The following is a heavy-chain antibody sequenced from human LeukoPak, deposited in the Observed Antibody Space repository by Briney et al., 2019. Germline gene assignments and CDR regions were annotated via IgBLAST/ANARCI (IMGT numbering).Heavy chain of an antibody. CDR3: AREVLYYGSGSYDAFDI. D-gene: IGHD3-10*01. CDR2: IKQDGSEK. CDR1: GFTFSSYW. V-gene: IGHV3-7*01. J-gene: IGHJ3*02. Sequence: PGGSLRLSCAASGFTFSSYWMSWVRQAPGKGLEWVANIKQDGSEKYYVDSVRGRFTISRDNAKNSLYLQMNSLRAEDTAVYYCAREVLYYGSGSYDAFDIWGQGTMVTVSS.